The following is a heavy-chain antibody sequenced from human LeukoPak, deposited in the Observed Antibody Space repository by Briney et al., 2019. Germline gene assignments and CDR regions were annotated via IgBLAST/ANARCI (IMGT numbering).Heavy chain of an antibody. J-gene: IGHJ3*02. CDR1: GDSVSSNSS. Sequence: SQTLSLTCAIFGDSVSSNSSWNWIRQSPSRGLEWLGRTYYRSKWYNDYAVSVKSRININPDTSKNQFSLQLNSVTPEDTAVYYCARGGQGDGYSADEAFDIWGQGTMVTVS. D-gene: IGHD5-18*01. CDR2: TYYRSKWYN. CDR3: ARGGQGDGYSADEAFDI. V-gene: IGHV6-1*01.